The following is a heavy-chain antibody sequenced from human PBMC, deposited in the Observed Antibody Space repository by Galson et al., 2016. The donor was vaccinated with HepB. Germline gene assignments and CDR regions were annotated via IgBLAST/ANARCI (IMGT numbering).Heavy chain of an antibody. CDR3: ATDQAAETAHFFDY. CDR1: GYTLTELS. CDR2: FAPEDGET. J-gene: IGHJ4*02. Sequence: SVKVSCKVSGYTLTELSMQWVRQAPGKGLEWLGGFAPEDGETIYAQKFQGRVTMTEDTSTDTAYMELRSLRTDDTAVYYCATDQAAETAHFFDYWGQGTLVTVSS. D-gene: IGHD6-13*01. V-gene: IGHV1-24*01.